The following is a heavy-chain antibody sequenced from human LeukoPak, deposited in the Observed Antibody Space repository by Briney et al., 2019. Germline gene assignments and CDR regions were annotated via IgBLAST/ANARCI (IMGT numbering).Heavy chain of an antibody. CDR3: ARELEGVVTTFDY. V-gene: IGHV4-39*07. J-gene: IGHJ4*02. D-gene: IGHD3-3*01. Sequence: SETLSLTCTVSGDSISSSTYYWGWIRQPPGKGLEWIGSMYYSGSTYYNASLKSRVTMSVDTSKNQFSLKLSSVTAADTAVYYCARELEGVVTTFDYWGQGTLVTVSS. CDR1: GDSISSSTYY. CDR2: MYYSGST.